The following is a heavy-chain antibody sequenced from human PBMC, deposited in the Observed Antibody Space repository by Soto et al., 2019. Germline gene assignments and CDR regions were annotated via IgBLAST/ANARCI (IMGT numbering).Heavy chain of an antibody. Sequence: QVQLVQSGAEVKKPGASVKVSCKASGYTFTSYDINWVRQATGQVLEWMGWMNPNSGNTGYAQKVQGRVNMTRNTSISTAYMELSSLRSEDTAVYYCARGVYSGYDYYFDYWGQGTLVTVSS. V-gene: IGHV1-8*01. CDR1: GYTFTSYD. CDR2: MNPNSGNT. CDR3: ARGVYSGYDYYFDY. J-gene: IGHJ4*02. D-gene: IGHD5-12*01.